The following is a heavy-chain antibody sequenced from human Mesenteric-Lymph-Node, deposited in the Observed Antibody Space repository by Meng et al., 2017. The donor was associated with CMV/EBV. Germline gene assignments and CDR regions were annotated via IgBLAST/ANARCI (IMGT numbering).Heavy chain of an antibody. CDR2: INHSGVT. V-gene: IGHV4-34*01. Sequence: VDGASFSGNYWSWVRQVPGKGLEWIGEINHSGVTNCNPYLKSRVTISIDTSKNQLSLKMSSMTATDTAVYYCARGGVVLAAPIWNHWGQGTLVTVSS. D-gene: IGHD3-3*01. CDR3: ARGGVVLAAPIWNH. CDR1: GASFSGNY. J-gene: IGHJ5*02.